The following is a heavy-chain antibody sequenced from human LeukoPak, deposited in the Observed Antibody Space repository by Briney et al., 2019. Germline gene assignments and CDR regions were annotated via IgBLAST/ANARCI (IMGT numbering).Heavy chain of an antibody. D-gene: IGHD3-22*01. Sequence: GGSLRLPCAASGFTFSDYYMSWIRQAPGKGLEWVSYISSSGSTIYYADSVKGRFTISRDNARNSLYLQMNSLRAEDTAVYYCARDGFYYYDSSGYWPYGMDVWGQGTTVTVSS. J-gene: IGHJ6*02. CDR2: ISSSGSTI. V-gene: IGHV3-11*01. CDR1: GFTFSDYY. CDR3: ARDGFYYYDSSGYWPYGMDV.